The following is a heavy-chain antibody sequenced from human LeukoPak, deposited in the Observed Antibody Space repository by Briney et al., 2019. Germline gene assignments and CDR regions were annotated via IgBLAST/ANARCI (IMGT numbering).Heavy chain of an antibody. CDR3: AKSVAVAWIFDY. V-gene: IGHV3-23*01. CDR1: GFTFSSYA. D-gene: IGHD6-19*01. Sequence: GGSLRLSRAASGFTFSSYAVSWVRQAPGKGLEWVSAISGSGGSTYYADSVKGRFTISRDNSKNTLYLQMNSLRAEDTAVYYCAKSVAVAWIFDYWGRSPLVAVSS. CDR2: ISGSGGST. J-gene: IGHJ4*02.